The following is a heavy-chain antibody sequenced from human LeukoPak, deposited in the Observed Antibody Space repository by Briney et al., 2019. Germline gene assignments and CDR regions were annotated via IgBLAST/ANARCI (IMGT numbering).Heavy chain of an antibody. CDR1: GGTFSSYA. CDR3: ARSHEDYYDSSGLFDY. D-gene: IGHD3-22*01. V-gene: IGHV1-69*13. CDR2: MIPIFGTA. J-gene: IGHJ4*02. Sequence: SVKVSCKASGGTFSSYAISWVRQAPGQGLEWMGGMIPIFGTANYAQKFQGRVTITADESTSTAYMELSSLRSEDTAVYYCARSHEDYYDSSGLFDYWGQGTLVTVSS.